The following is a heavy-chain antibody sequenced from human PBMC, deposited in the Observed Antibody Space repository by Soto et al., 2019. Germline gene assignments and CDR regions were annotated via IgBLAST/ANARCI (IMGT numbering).Heavy chain of an antibody. D-gene: IGHD2-21*01. CDR1: GYTFTSYA. CDR3: AEEGGSYSCFYGMDV. J-gene: IGHJ6*01. Sequence: ASVKVSCKAPGYTFTSYAMHWARQAPGQRLEWMGWINAGNGNTKYSQKFQGRVTITRDTSASTAYMELSSLGSEDTAVYYCAEEGGSYSCFYGMDVCGQVNTLTFAS. CDR2: INAGNGNT. V-gene: IGHV1-3*01.